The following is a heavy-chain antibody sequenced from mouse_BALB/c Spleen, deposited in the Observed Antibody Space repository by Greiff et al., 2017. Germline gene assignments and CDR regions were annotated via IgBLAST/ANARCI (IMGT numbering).Heavy chain of an antibody. CDR1: GFSLTSYG. V-gene: IGHV2-2*02. Sequence: VKLVESGPGLVQPSQSLSITCTVSGFSLTSYGVHWVRQSPGKGLEWLGVIWSGGSTDYNAAFISRLSISKDNSKSQVFFKMNSLQANDTAIYYCARNLLRLRGAMDYWGQGTSVTVSS. CDR2: IWSGGST. D-gene: IGHD1-2*01. J-gene: IGHJ4*01. CDR3: ARNLLRLRGAMDY.